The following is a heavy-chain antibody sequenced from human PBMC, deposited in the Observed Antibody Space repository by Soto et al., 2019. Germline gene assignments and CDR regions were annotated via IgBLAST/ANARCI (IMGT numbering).Heavy chain of an antibody. Sequence: GGSLILSCAASGFTFSSYSMNWVRQAPGKGLEWVSYISSSSSTIYYADSVKGRFTISRDNAKNSLYLQMNSLRAEYTAVYYWARDYSTYGPFDSWGQGPLVTVPS. D-gene: IGHD3-10*01. CDR2: ISSSSSTI. V-gene: IGHV3-48*01. J-gene: IGHJ4*02. CDR3: ARDYSTYGPFDS. CDR1: GFTFSSYS.